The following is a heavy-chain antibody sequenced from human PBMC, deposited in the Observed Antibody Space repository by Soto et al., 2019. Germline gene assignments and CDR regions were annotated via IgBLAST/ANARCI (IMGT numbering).Heavy chain of an antibody. V-gene: IGHV3-30*03. CDR2: ISYDGSNK. Sequence: GGSLRLSCAASGFTFSSYGMHWVRQAPGKGLEWVAVISYDGSNKYYADSVKGRLTISRDNSKNTLYLQMNSLRGEDTAVYYCAREMGTYYDFWSGSGMDVWGQGTTVTVSS. CDR1: GFTFSSYG. D-gene: IGHD3-3*01. CDR3: AREMGTYYDFWSGSGMDV. J-gene: IGHJ6*02.